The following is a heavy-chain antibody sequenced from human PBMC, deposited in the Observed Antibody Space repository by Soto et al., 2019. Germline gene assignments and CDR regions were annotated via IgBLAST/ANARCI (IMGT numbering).Heavy chain of an antibody. J-gene: IGHJ4*02. Sequence: QITLKESGPTLVKPTQTLTLTCTFSGFSLSTSGVGVGWIRQPPGKALEWLALIYWDDDKRYSPSLKSRLTITKDTYKHQVVLTMTNMDPVDTATYYCAHSLIPNWGSRGAFDYWGQGTLVTVSS. CDR3: AHSLIPNWGSRGAFDY. D-gene: IGHD7-27*01. CDR2: IYWDDDK. CDR1: GFSLSTSGVG. V-gene: IGHV2-5*02.